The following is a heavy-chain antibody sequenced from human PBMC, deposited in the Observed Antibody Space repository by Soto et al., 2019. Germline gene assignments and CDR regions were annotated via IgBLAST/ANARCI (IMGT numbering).Heavy chain of an antibody. CDR3: AKEYAPFWSGYYLALGPNPAEYFQH. D-gene: IGHD3-3*01. J-gene: IGHJ1*01. CDR2: LNGGGSST. V-gene: IGHV3-74*01. Sequence: GGSLRLSCAASGFTFSSYWMHWVRQAPGKGLMWISRLNGGGSSTYYADSVRGRFTISRDNSKNTLYLQMNSLRAEDTAVYYCAKEYAPFWSGYYLALGPNPAEYFQHWGQGTLVTVSS. CDR1: GFTFSSYW.